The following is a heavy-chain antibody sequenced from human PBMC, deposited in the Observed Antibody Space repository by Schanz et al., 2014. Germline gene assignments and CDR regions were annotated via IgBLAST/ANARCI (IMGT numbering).Heavy chain of an antibody. Sequence: QVQLVQSEAEVKKPGSSVKVSCKASGYTFTSDSMHWVRQAPGQGLEWLGRIMPLRGIGNNAWKFQDRLTITADKSMNITYMELSSLGTEDTAVYYCTILRRADPNGFDVWGQGTTXTVSS. D-gene: IGHD2-15*01. CDR3: TILRRADPNGFDV. J-gene: IGHJ6*02. CDR2: IMPLRGIG. V-gene: IGHV1-69*02. CDR1: GYTFTSDS.